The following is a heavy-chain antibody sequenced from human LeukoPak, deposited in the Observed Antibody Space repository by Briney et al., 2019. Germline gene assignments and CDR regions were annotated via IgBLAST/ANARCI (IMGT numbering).Heavy chain of an antibody. CDR1: GFTVNTKY. CDR3: STSVFGEPPIFNH. V-gene: IGHV3-66*01. D-gene: IGHD3-10*01. J-gene: IGHJ4*02. Sequence: GGSLRLSCAASGFTVNTKYMSWVRQAPGKGLEWVSLINSGGLTYYAESVKGRFTISRDNSKNTLFLQTSSLRVEDTAVYYCSTSVFGEPPIFNHWGQGTLVTVSS. CDR2: INSGGLT.